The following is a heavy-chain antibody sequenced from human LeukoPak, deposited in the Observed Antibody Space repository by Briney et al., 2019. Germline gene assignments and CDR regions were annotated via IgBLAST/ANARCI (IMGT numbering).Heavy chain of an antibody. Sequence: GGSLRLSCAASVFTVSSYSMNWVRQAPGKGLEWVSSISSGGSYIYYADSVKGRFTIYRDNAKNSLYLQMNSLRAEDTAVYYCATSLQVGVYYWGQGTLVTVSS. J-gene: IGHJ4*02. V-gene: IGHV3-21*01. D-gene: IGHD3-16*01. CDR2: ISSGGSYI. CDR1: VFTVSSYS. CDR3: ATSLQVGVYY.